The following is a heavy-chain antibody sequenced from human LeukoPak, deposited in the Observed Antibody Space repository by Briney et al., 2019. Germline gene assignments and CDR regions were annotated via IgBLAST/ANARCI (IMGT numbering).Heavy chain of an antibody. CDR2: NYYSGST. V-gene: IGHV4-59*01. J-gene: IGHJ4*02. CDR3: ARVNGDYVGMVDY. CDR1: GGSISSYY. Sequence: SETLSLTCTVSGGSISSYYWSWIRQPPGKGLEWIGYNYYSGSTNYNPSLKSRVTISVDTSKNQFSLKLSSVTAADTAVYYCARVNGDYVGMVDYXGQGTLVTVSS. D-gene: IGHD4-17*01.